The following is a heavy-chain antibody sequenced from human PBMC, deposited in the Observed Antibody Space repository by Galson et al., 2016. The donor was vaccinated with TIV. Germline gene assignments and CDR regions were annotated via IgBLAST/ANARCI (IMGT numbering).Heavy chain of an antibody. V-gene: IGHV3-9*01. J-gene: IGHJ6*02. Sequence: LRLSCAASGFAFDAYAMHWVRQPPGKGLEWVSGINWSSASTGYAGSVKGRFTISRDNAKNSTYLQMHSLRPEETAVYYCEKGAKDHGYHGMDVWGQGTTVSVSS. CDR2: INWSSAST. D-gene: IGHD6-25*01. CDR1: GFAFDAYA. CDR3: EKGAKDHGYHGMDV.